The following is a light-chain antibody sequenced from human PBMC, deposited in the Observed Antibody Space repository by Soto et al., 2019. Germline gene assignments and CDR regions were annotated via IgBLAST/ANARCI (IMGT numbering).Light chain of an antibody. CDR1: SSDVGGYNY. J-gene: IGLJ2*01. Sequence: QSALTQPASVSGYPGQSITISCTGTSSDVGGYNYVSWYQQHPGKAPKLMIYDVSNRPSGVSNRFSGSKSGNTASLTISGLQAEDEADYYCSSYTSSSTVVVGGGTKLTV. CDR3: SSYTSSSTVV. CDR2: DVS. V-gene: IGLV2-14*01.